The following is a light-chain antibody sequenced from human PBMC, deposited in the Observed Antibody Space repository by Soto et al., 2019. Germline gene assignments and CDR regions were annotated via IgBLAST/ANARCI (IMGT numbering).Light chain of an antibody. CDR3: CSYAGSNTLI. Sequence: QSVLAQPPSASGSPGQSVTISCTGSGSDIGAYNFVSWYQQHPGKAPKLMIFGVTERPSGVPDRFSGSKSGNTASLTVSGLQADDEAVYYCCSYAGSNTLIFGGGTKLTVL. J-gene: IGLJ2*01. CDR2: GVT. V-gene: IGLV2-8*01. CDR1: GSDIGAYNF.